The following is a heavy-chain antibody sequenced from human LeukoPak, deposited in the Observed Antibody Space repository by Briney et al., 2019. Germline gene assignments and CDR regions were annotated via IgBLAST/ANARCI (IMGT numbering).Heavy chain of an antibody. CDR3: ARVSLDFYDRSGYYYFDY. Sequence: PSETLSLTCTVTGGSMNTYYWSWIRQPPGKGLEWIGYIYYSGSTSYSPSLKSRVTMSVDASKNQFSLNLRSVTAADTAVYYCARVSLDFYDRSGYYYFDYWGQGTLATVSP. CDR1: GGSMNTYY. J-gene: IGHJ4*02. D-gene: IGHD3-22*01. V-gene: IGHV4-59*01. CDR2: IYYSGST.